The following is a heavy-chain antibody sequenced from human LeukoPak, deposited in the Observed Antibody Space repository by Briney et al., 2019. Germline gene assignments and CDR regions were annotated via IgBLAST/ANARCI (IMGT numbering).Heavy chain of an antibody. Sequence: GGSLRLSCAASGFTFDDYAMHWVRQAPGKGLEWVSGISWNSGSIGYADSVEGRFTISRDNAKNSLYLQMNSLRAEDTALYYCAKVACSSTSCYRLGDAFDIWGQGTMVTVSS. CDR3: AKVACSSTSCYRLGDAFDI. CDR1: GFTFDDYA. CDR2: ISWNSGSI. J-gene: IGHJ3*02. V-gene: IGHV3-9*01. D-gene: IGHD2-2*02.